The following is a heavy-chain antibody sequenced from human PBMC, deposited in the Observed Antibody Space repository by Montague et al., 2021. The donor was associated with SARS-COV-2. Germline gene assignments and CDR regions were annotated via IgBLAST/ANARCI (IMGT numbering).Heavy chain of an antibody. CDR1: GFSPTTNGMC. D-gene: IGHD5-12*01. V-gene: IGHV2-70*09. CDR3: VRTVATTPLYYSYYRMDV. J-gene: IGHJ6*02. CDR2: ITWDDDK. Sequence: PALVKPTQTLTLTCTFSGFSPTTNGMCVSWVRQTPGKALEWLALITWDDDKFHSRSLRPRLTISKDISRNQVVLTVTNLDPSDTGTYYCVRTVATTPLYYSYYRMDVWGQGATVTVSS.